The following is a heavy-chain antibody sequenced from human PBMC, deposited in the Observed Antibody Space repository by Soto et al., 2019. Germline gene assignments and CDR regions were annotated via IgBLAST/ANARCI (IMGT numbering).Heavy chain of an antibody. CDR2: INAGNGNT. Sequence: ASVKVSCKDSGYTLTSYAMHWVRQATGQRLEWMGWINAGNGNTKYSQKFQGRVTITRDTSASTAYMELSSLRSEDTAVYYCARRGYYDFWSVYYPDLDYWGQGTLVTFSS. CDR3: ARRGYYDFWSVYYPDLDY. D-gene: IGHD3-3*01. V-gene: IGHV1-3*01. CDR1: GYTLTSYA. J-gene: IGHJ4*02.